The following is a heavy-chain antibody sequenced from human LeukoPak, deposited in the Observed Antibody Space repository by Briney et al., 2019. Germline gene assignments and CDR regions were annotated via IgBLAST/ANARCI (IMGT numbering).Heavy chain of an antibody. CDR1: GYSFTSYW. CDR3: ARQTRYSYAPGYFDY. J-gene: IGHJ4*02. V-gene: IGHV5-51*01. Sequence: GESLKVSCKGSGYSFTSYWIGWVRQMPGKGLGWMGIIYPGDSDTRYSPSFQGQVTMSADKSISTAYLQWSSLKASDTAMYYCARQTRYSYAPGYFDYWGQGTLVTVSS. CDR2: IYPGDSDT. D-gene: IGHD5-18*01.